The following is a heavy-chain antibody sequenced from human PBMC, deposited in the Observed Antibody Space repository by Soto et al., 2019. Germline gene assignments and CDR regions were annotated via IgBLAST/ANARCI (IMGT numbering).Heavy chain of an antibody. D-gene: IGHD4-17*01. V-gene: IGHV4-59*01. J-gene: IGHJ4*02. CDR1: VVSLSSYY. CDR3: ARVGWTTVGYYFDY. Sequence: KPSETLSLTCTVSVVSLSSYYWSWIRQPPGKGLEWIGYIHYSGSTKYNPSLKSRVSISVDTSKSQFSLKLSSVTAADTAVYYCARVGWTTVGYYFDYWGQGALVTVSS. CDR2: IHYSGST.